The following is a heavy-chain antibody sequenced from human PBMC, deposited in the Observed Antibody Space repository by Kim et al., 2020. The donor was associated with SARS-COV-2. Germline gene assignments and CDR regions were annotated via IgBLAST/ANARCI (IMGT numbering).Heavy chain of an antibody. Sequence: ASVKVSCKASGYTFTQYPIHWIRQAPGQGLEWMGWINAHTGNPSYAPAFKGRVLFSLDTSVRTAYLEISSLKSEDTAIYYCGRAGDVSIRCVVCWGQGT. V-gene: IGHV7-4-1*02. D-gene: IGHD7-27*01. CDR1: GYTFTQYP. CDR2: INAHTGNP. CDR3: GRAGDVSIRCVVC. J-gene: IGHJ4*02.